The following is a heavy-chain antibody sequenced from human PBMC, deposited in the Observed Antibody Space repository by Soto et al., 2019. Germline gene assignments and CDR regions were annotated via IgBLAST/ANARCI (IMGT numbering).Heavy chain of an antibody. Sequence: SETLSLTCTVSGGSLNSNTYYWGWIRLPPGKGLEWIATVYYSGTTYYNPSLTSRVTISLDTPKTQFSLKLTSVTAADTAVYYCATLVVSTYIHYRGQGVLVTGSS. V-gene: IGHV4-39*01. D-gene: IGHD5-12*01. CDR2: VYYSGTT. J-gene: IGHJ4*02. CDR3: ATLVVSTYIHY. CDR1: GGSLNSNTYY.